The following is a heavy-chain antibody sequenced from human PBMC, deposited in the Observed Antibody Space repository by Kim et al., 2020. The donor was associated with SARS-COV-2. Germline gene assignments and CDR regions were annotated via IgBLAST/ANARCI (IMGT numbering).Heavy chain of an antibody. Sequence: GGSLRLSCAASGFTFSDYYMSWIRQAPGKGLEWVSYISSSGSTIYYADSVKGRFTISRDNAKNSLYLQMNSLRAEDTAVYYCARLAPCSGGSCPSVGYYYYYGMDVWGQGTTVTVSS. CDR2: ISSSGSTI. V-gene: IGHV3-11*01. J-gene: IGHJ6*02. CDR3: ARLAPCSGGSCPSVGYYYYYGMDV. CDR1: GFTFSDYY. D-gene: IGHD2-15*01.